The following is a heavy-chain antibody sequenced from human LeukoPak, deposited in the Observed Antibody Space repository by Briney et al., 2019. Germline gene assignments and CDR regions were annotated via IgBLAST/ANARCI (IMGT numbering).Heavy chain of an antibody. Sequence: SQTLSLTCAVSGGSISSGGYSWSWIRQPPWKGLEWIGYIYHSGSTYYNPSLKSRVTISVDRSKNQFSLKLSSVTAADTAVYYCARLQRRYCSSTSCYLNWFDPWGQGTLVTVSS. V-gene: IGHV4-30-2*01. CDR3: ARLQRRYCSSTSCYLNWFDP. D-gene: IGHD2-2*01. CDR1: GGSISSGGYS. J-gene: IGHJ5*02. CDR2: IYHSGST.